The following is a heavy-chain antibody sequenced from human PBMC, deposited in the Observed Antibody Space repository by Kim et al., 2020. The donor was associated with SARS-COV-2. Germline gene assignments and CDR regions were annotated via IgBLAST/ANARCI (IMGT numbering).Heavy chain of an antibody. CDR3: ASIVGPSKKYFDY. J-gene: IGHJ4*02. D-gene: IGHD1-26*01. Sequence: YADSVKGRFTISRDNSKNTLHLQMTSLRAEDTAVYYCASIVGPSKKYFDYWGQGTQATVSS. V-gene: IGHV3-23*01.